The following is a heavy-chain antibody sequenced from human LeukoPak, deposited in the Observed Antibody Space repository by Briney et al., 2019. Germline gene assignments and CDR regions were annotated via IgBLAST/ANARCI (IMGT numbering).Heavy chain of an antibody. CDR1: GGSISSYY. D-gene: IGHD1-26*01. CDR2: IYYSGST. CDR3: ARGRKSWVGATLFDY. J-gene: IGHJ4*02. Sequence: PSETLSLTCTVSGGSISSYYWSWIRQPPGKGLEWIGYIYYSGSTNYNPSLKSRVTISVDTSKNQFSLKLSSVTAADTAVYYCARGRKSWVGATLFDYWGQGTLVTVSS. V-gene: IGHV4-59*01.